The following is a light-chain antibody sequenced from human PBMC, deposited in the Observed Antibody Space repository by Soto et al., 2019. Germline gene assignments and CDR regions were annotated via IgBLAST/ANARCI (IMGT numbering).Light chain of an antibody. CDR3: QTWGTGIRVV. Sequence: QLVLTQSPSDSASLGAPVTLTCTLSSGHSNYAIAWHQQQPEKGPRYLMKVNSDGSHTKGDGIPDRFSGSSSGAERYLTISSLQSEDEADYYCQTWGTGIRVVFGGGTKVTVL. CDR2: VNSDGSH. J-gene: IGLJ2*01. V-gene: IGLV4-69*02. CDR1: SGHSNYA.